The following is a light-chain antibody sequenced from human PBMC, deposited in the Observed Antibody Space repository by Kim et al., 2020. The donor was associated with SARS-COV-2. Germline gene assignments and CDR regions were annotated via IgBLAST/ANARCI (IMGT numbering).Light chain of an antibody. CDR3: NSRDSSGDHWV. Sequence: ALGQTVRNTCQGDSLRSYYASWYQQKPGQAPVLVIYGKNNRPSGIPDRFSGSSSGNTASLTIAGAQAEDVADYYCNSRDSSGDHWVFGGGTQLTVL. J-gene: IGLJ3*02. V-gene: IGLV3-19*01. CDR1: SLRSYY. CDR2: GKN.